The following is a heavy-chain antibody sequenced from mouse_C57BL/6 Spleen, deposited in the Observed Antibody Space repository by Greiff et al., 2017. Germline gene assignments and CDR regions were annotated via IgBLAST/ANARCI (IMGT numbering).Heavy chain of an antibody. J-gene: IGHJ1*03. D-gene: IGHD2-4*01. CDR3: ARWGDYDGDWYFDV. V-gene: IGHV1-53*01. Sequence: VQLQQPGTELVKPGASVKLSCKASGYTFTSYWMHWVKQRPGQGLEWIGNINPSNGGTNYNEKFKSKATLTVDKSSSTAYMQLSSLTSDDSAVYYCARWGDYDGDWYFDVWGTGTTVTVSS. CDR2: INPSNGGT. CDR1: GYTFTSYW.